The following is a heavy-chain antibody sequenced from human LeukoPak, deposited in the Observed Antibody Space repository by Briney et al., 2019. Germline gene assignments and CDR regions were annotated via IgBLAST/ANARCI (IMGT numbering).Heavy chain of an antibody. Sequence: GGSLRLSCAASGFTFSRYVMHWVRQAPGKGLEWVAAISYDGSNKYYADSVKGRFTISRDNSKNTLYLQMNSLRAEDTAVYYCARSIAAALNWFDPWGQGTLVTVSS. D-gene: IGHD6-13*01. CDR1: GFTFSRYV. CDR3: ARSIAAALNWFDP. CDR2: ISYDGSNK. V-gene: IGHV3-30*14. J-gene: IGHJ5*02.